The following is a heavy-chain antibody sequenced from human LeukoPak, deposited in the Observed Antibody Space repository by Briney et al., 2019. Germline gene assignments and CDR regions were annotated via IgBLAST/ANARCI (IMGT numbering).Heavy chain of an antibody. CDR3: AREGDTAMVGSDYYYYYMDV. Sequence: GASVKVSCKASGYTFTGYYMHWVRQAPGQGLEWMGWINPNSDGTNYAQKFQGRVTMTRDTSISTAYMELSRLRSDDTAVYYCAREGDTAMVGSDYYYYYMDVWGKGTTVTISS. CDR1: GYTFTGYY. J-gene: IGHJ6*03. D-gene: IGHD5-18*01. V-gene: IGHV1-2*02. CDR2: INPNSDGT.